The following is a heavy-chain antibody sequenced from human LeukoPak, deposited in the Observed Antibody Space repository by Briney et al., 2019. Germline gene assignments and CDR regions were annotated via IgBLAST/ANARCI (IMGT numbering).Heavy chain of an antibody. CDR3: ARDGGIAAAGNWFDP. J-gene: IGHJ5*02. CDR2: IYTSGST. Sequence: SETLSLTCTVSGGSISSYYWSWIRQPAGKGLEWIGRIYTSGSTNYNPSLKSRVTISVDKSKNQFSLKLSSVTAADTAAYYCARDGGIAAAGNWFDPWGQGTLVTVSS. CDR1: GGSISSYY. V-gene: IGHV4-4*07. D-gene: IGHD6-13*01.